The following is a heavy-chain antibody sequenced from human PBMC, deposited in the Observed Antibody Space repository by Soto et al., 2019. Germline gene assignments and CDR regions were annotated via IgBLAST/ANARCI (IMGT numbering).Heavy chain of an antibody. V-gene: IGHV4-30-2*01. D-gene: IGHD3-22*01. J-gene: IGHJ3*02. CDR2: IYHSGST. Sequence: PSETLSLTCAVSGGSISSGGYSWSWIRQPPGKGLEWIGYIYHSGSTYYNPSLKSRVTISVDRSKNQFSLKLSSVTAADTAVYYCARDKDSSGYRDAFDIWGQGTMVT. CDR3: ARDKDSSGYRDAFDI. CDR1: GGSISSGGYS.